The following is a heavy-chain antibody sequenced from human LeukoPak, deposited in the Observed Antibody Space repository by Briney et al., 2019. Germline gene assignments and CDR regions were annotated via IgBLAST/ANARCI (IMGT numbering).Heavy chain of an antibody. Sequence: GSSVKVSCKASGGTFSSYAISWVRQAPGQGLEWMGGIIPIFGTANYAQKFQGRVTITTDESTSTAYMKLSSLRSEDTAVYYCARDYPSLDTAMVTLDYWGQGTLVTVSS. J-gene: IGHJ4*02. CDR3: ARDYPSLDTAMVTLDY. CDR1: GGTFSSYA. V-gene: IGHV1-69*05. CDR2: IIPIFGTA. D-gene: IGHD5-18*01.